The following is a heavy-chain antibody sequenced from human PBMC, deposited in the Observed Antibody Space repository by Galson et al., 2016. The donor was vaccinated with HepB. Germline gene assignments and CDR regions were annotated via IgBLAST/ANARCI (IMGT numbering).Heavy chain of an antibody. CDR3: ARGGKRHCSDGRCTREGGWFDP. Sequence: SVKVSCKASGYTLSSYDIIWVRQATGQGLEWMGWMNPNTGNTGYAQRCQGRVTMTGNTSINTAYLDLSSLTSEDTALYSCARGGKRHCSDGRCTREGGWFDPWGQGTLVTVSS. J-gene: IGHJ5*02. D-gene: IGHD2-15*01. V-gene: IGHV1-8*01. CDR2: MNPNTGNT. CDR1: GYTLSSYD.